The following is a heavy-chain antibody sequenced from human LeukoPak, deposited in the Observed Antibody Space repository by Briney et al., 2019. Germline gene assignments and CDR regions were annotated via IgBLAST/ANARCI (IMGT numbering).Heavy chain of an antibody. Sequence: ASVKVSCKASGYTFSDYYMHWVRQAPGQGIEWMGWINPNDGDTNYAQKFQGRVTMTRDTSISTAHMEVSRLRSDDTAVYYCARADFLNCSSTTRLYDYWGEGNLVTASS. V-gene: IGHV1-2*02. J-gene: IGHJ4*02. CDR1: GYTFSDYY. CDR3: ARADFLNCSSTTRLYDY. D-gene: IGHD2-2*01. CDR2: INPNDGDT.